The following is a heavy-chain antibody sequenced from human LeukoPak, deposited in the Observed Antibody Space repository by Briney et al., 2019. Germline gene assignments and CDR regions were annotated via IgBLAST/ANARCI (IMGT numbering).Heavy chain of an antibody. D-gene: IGHD5-12*01. CDR2: INHSGAT. Sequence: SETLSLTCAVYGGSFSGYYWSWIRQPPGKGLEWIGEINHSGATNYNPSLKSRVTISVDTSKNQLSLRLNSVTAADTAVYYCARSPINIVAPIRFDYWGQGTLVTVSS. CDR3: ARSPINIVAPIRFDY. CDR1: GGSFSGYY. V-gene: IGHV4-34*01. J-gene: IGHJ4*02.